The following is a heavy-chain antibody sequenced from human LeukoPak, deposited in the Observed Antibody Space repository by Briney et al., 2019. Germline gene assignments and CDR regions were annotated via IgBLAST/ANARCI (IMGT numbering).Heavy chain of an antibody. D-gene: IGHD5-24*01. CDR3: ARHLATAFDFDY. V-gene: IGHV4-4*09. CDR2: IYTSGST. Sequence: SETLSLTCTVSGGSISSNYWSWIRQPPGKGPEWIGYIYTSGSTNYNPSLKSRVTISVDTSRNQFSLNLSSVTAADTAVYYCARHLATAFDFDYWGQGTLVTVSS. CDR1: GGSISSNY. J-gene: IGHJ4*02.